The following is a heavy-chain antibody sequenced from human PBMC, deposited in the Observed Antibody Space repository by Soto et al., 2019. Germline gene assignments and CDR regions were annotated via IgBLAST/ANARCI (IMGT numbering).Heavy chain of an antibody. D-gene: IGHD6-13*01. Sequence: GASVKVSCKASGYTFTSYAISWVRQAPGQGLEWMGWISAYNGNTNYAQKLQGRVTMTTDTSTSTAYMELRSLSSLTAADTAVYYCARVYSVNYLGYFDYWGQGALVTVSS. V-gene: IGHV1-18*01. CDR3: ARVYSVNYLGYFDY. CDR2: ISAYNGNT. CDR1: GYTFTSYA. J-gene: IGHJ4*02.